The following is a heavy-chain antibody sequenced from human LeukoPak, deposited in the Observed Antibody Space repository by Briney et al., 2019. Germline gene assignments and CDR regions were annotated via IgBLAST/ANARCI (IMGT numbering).Heavy chain of an antibody. J-gene: IGHJ4*02. CDR1: GYSISSGYY. CDR3: ATAGSGSYLS. D-gene: IGHD3-10*01. CDR2: IYHSGST. Sequence: KPSETLSLTCTVSGYSISSGYYWGWIRQPPGKGLEWIGSIYHSGSTYYNPSLKSRVTISVDTSKNQFSLKLSSVTAADTAVYYCATAGSGSYLSWGQGTLVTVSS. V-gene: IGHV4-38-2*02.